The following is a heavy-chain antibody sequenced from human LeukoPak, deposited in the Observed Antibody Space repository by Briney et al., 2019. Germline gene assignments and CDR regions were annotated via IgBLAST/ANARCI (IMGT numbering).Heavy chain of an antibody. CDR3: ARDGREMATILSY. CDR1: GYTFTSYD. J-gene: IGHJ4*02. Sequence: ASVKVSCKASGYTFTSYDINWVRQAPGQGLEWMGRIIPILGIANYAQKFQGRVTITADKSTSTAYMELSSLRSEDTAVYYCARDGREMATILSYWGQGTLVTVSS. D-gene: IGHD5-24*01. V-gene: IGHV1-69*04. CDR2: IIPILGIA.